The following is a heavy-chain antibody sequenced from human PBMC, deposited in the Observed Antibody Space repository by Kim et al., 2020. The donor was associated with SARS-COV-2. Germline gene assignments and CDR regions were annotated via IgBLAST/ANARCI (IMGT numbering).Heavy chain of an antibody. J-gene: IGHJ6*02. CDR3: ARGEQQLVRFYYGMDV. CDR2: INHSGST. V-gene: IGHV4-34*01. D-gene: IGHD6-13*01. Sequence: SETLSLTCAVYGGSFSGYYWSWIRQPPGKGLEWIGEINHSGSTNYNPSLKSRVTISVDTSKNQFSLKLSSVTAADTAVYYCARGEQQLVRFYYGMDVWGQGTTVTVSS. CDR1: GGSFSGYY.